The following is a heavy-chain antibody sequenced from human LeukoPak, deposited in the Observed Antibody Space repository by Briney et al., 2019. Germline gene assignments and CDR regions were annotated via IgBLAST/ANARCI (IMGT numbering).Heavy chain of an antibody. J-gene: IGHJ4*02. CDR1: GGSISSYY. CDR2: IYTSGST. CDR3: ARLKTINAARWGQPWYFDY. D-gene: IGHD6-6*01. Sequence: SETLSLTCTVSGGSISSYYWSWIRQPPGKGLEWIGYIYTSGSTNYNPSLKSRVTISVDTSKNQFSLKLSSVTAADTAVYYCARLKTINAARWGQPWYFDYRGQGTLVTVSS. V-gene: IGHV4-4*09.